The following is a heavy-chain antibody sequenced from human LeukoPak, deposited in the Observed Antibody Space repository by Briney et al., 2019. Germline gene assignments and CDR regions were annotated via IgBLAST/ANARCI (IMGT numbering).Heavy chain of an antibody. CDR1: GYTFTGYY. D-gene: IGHD3-9*01. Sequence: GASVKVSCKASGYTFTGYYMHWVRQAPGQGLECMGWINPNSGGTNYAQKFQGRVTMTRDTSISTAYMELSRLRSDDTAVYYCARAPKKYYDILTGPYYFDYWGQGTLVTVSS. J-gene: IGHJ4*02. V-gene: IGHV1-2*02. CDR2: INPNSGGT. CDR3: ARAPKKYYDILTGPYYFDY.